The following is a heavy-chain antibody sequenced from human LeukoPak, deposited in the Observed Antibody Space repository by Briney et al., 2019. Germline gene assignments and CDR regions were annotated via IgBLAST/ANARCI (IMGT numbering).Heavy chain of an antibody. CDR1: GGTFSSYA. CDR2: IIPIFGTA. J-gene: IGHJ6*03. D-gene: IGHD1-1*01. V-gene: IGHV1-69*06. Sequence: PEASVKVSCKASGGTFSSYAISWVRQAPGQGLEWMGGIIPIFGTANYAQKFQGRVTITADKSTSTAYMELRSLRSDDTAVYYCARVSGNWNDIRPSYYYYYMDVWGKGATVTVSS. CDR3: ARVSGNWNDIRPSYYYYYMDV.